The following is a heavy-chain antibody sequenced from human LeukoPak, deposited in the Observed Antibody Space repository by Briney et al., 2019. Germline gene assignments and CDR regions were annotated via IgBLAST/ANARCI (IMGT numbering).Heavy chain of an antibody. V-gene: IGHV1-18*01. CDR3: ARGRRIFGVVTASYYYMDV. CDR2: ISAYNGNT. D-gene: IGHD3-3*01. Sequence: GASVKVSCKASGYTFTSYGISWVRQAPGQGLEWMGWISAYNGNTNYAQKLQGRVTMTTDTSTSTAYMELRSLRSEDTAVYYCARGRRIFGVVTASYYYMDVWGKGTTVTVSS. CDR1: GYTFTSYG. J-gene: IGHJ6*03.